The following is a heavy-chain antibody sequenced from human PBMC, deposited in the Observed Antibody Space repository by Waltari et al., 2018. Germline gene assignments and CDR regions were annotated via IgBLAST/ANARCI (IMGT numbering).Heavy chain of an antibody. D-gene: IGHD4-17*01. J-gene: IGHJ4*02. V-gene: IGHV3-30-3*01. CDR1: GFPVRRYA. CDR2: ISYDESNK. CDR3: ARVPTTVTTEYYFDY. Sequence: QVQLVEAGGGVVQRGRSLSLSRAASGFPVRRYAMQWVRQATGKGLEWVAVISYDESNKYYADSVKGRFTISRDNSKNTLYLQMNSLRAEDTAVYYCARVPTTVTTEYYFDYWGQGTLVTVSS.